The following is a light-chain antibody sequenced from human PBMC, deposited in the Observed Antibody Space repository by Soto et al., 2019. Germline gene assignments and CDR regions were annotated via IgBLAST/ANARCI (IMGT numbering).Light chain of an antibody. CDR1: SSDVGTYNH. CDR3: CSFTTSSTLV. Sequence: QSVLTQPASVSGSPGQSITISCTGTSSDVGTYNHVSWYQQHPGKAPQLIIYEVSNRPSGLSNRFSASKSGNTASLTISGLQAEGEADYYCCSFTTSSTLVFGTGTQLTVL. CDR2: EVS. J-gene: IGLJ1*01. V-gene: IGLV2-14*01.